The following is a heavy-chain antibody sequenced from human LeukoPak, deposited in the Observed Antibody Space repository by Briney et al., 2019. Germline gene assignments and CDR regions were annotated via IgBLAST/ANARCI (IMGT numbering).Heavy chain of an antibody. CDR3: ARAFADILVGRPYDS. CDR1: GDSVSSNSAA. Sequence: SQTLSLTCAISGDSVSSNSAAWNWIRQSPSRGLEWLGRTYYRSKWYNDYAVSLRSRITINPDTSKNQFSLILTSVTAADTAVYYCARAFADILVGRPYDSWGQGTLVAVSS. D-gene: IGHD2-2*01. V-gene: IGHV6-1*01. J-gene: IGHJ4*02. CDR2: TYYRSKWYN.